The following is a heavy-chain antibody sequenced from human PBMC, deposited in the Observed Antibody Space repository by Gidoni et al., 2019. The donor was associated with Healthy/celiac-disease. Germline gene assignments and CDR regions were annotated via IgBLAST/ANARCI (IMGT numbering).Heavy chain of an antibody. CDR1: GGSFRGYS. CDR2: INHGGDT. J-gene: IGHJ6*02. V-gene: IGHV4-34*01. Sequence: QVQLQQWGAGLLKPSEALSLTCAVYGGSFRGYSWIWTRQPPGKGLEGIGEINHGGDTNYNPSLKSRVTISVDTSKNQFSLKLSSVTAADTAVYYCAREKSDYGDYLSRYYDYGMDVWGQGTTVTVSS. D-gene: IGHD4-17*01. CDR3: AREKSDYGDYLSRYYDYGMDV.